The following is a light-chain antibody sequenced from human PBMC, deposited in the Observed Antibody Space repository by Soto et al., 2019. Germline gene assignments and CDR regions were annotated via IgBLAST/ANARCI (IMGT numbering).Light chain of an antibody. V-gene: IGLV2-18*02. CDR1: SSDVGSYNR. CDR2: EVS. J-gene: IGLJ2*01. CDR3: SSYASSSTLV. Sequence: QSALTQPPSVSGPPGQSVSISCTGTSSDVGSYNRVSWYQQSPGTAPKLMIYEVSNRPSGVPDRFSWSKSGNTASLTISGLQADDEADYYCSSYASSSTLVFGGGTKLTVL.